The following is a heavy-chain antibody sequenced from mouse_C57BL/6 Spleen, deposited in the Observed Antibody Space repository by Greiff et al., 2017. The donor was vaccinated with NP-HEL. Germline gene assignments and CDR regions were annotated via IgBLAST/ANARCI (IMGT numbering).Heavy chain of an antibody. V-gene: IGHV1-82*01. D-gene: IGHD1-1*01. CDR2: IYPGDGDT. CDR3: ANYYGSSYNYAMDY. Sequence: VQLQQSGPELVKPGASVKISCKASGYAFSSSWMNWVKQRPGKGLEWIGRIYPGDGDTNYNGKFKGKATLTVDKSSSTAYMQLSSLTSEDSAVYFCANYYGSSYNYAMDYWGQGTSVTVSS. CDR1: GYAFSSSW. J-gene: IGHJ4*01.